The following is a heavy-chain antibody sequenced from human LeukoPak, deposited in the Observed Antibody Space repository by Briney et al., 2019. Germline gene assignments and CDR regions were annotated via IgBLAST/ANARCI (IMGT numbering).Heavy chain of an antibody. J-gene: IGHJ3*02. CDR2: IRGSSSTI. D-gene: IGHD1-14*01. Sequence: GGSLRLSCAASGFTFSSYSVNWVRQAPGKGLEWVSFIRGSSSTIYYADSVKGRFTISRDNAKNSLYLQMNSLRDEDTAVYYCARYNRGAFDIWGQGTMVTVSS. CDR1: GFTFSSYS. CDR3: ARYNRGAFDI. V-gene: IGHV3-48*02.